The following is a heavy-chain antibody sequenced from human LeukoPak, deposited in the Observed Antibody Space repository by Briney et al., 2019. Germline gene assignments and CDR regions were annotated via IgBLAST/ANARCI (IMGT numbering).Heavy chain of an antibody. J-gene: IGHJ4*02. CDR2: MYYSETT. CDR3: ARAARWLQLTYFDC. CDR1: GGSVSSGGYY. V-gene: IGHV4-31*03. D-gene: IGHD5-24*01. Sequence: SQSLSLTRSVSGGSVSSGGYYWSWIRQPPWKGLEWIGYMYYSETTHYNGSLKSRVTIAADRPKNQFSLKLSSVTAADTAVYYCARAARWLQLTYFDCWGQGTLVAVST.